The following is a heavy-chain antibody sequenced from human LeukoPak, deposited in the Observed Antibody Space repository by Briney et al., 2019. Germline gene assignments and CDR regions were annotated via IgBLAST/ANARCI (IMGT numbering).Heavy chain of an antibody. V-gene: IGHV3-23*01. J-gene: IGHJ4*02. Sequence: PGGSLRLSCAASGFTFSNAWMSWVRQAPGKGLEWVSAITGSGGNTYYADSVKGRFTISRDNSKNTLYLQMNSLRAEDTAVYYCAKWGDFDVLTGYYVPDFWGQGTLVTVSS. D-gene: IGHD3-9*01. CDR1: GFTFSNAW. CDR2: ITGSGGNT. CDR3: AKWGDFDVLTGYYVPDF.